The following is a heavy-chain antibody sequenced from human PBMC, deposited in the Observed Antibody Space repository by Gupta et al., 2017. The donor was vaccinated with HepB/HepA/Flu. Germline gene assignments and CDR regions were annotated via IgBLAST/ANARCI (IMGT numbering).Heavy chain of an antibody. CDR2: INWNGGST. D-gene: IGHD3-10*01. CDR1: GFIFDNYG. Sequence: EVQLVESGGGVVRPGGSLRLSCAASGFIFDNYGMNWVRQAPGKGLEWVSAINWNGGSTAYADSVKGRFTISRDNAKSSLYLQMNSLRAEDTALYYCARGPYGSGSFDHWGQGTLVTVSS. J-gene: IGHJ4*02. V-gene: IGHV3-20*04. CDR3: ARGPYGSGSFDH.